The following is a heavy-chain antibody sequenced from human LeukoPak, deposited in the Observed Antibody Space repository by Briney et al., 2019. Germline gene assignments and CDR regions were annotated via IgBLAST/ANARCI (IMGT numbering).Heavy chain of an antibody. V-gene: IGHV4-31*03. CDR3: ARTRGWHKRVLDY. J-gene: IGHJ4*02. CDR1: GGSISSGGYY. D-gene: IGHD6-19*01. CDR2: IYYSGST. Sequence: SETLSLTCTVSGGSISSGGYYWSWIRQHPGKGLEWIGYIYYSGSTYYNPSLKSRVTISVDTSKNQFSLKLSSVTAADTAVYYCARTRGWHKRVLDYWGQGTLVTVSS.